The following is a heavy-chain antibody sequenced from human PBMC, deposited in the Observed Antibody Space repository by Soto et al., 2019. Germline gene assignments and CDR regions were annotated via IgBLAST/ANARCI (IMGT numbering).Heavy chain of an antibody. CDR1: GGSISSYY. V-gene: IGHV4-59*08. CDR2: IYYSGST. CDR3: ARHPVYYYYMDV. Sequence: TLSLTCTVSGGSISSYYWSWIRQPPGKGLEWIGYIYYSGSTNYNPSLKSRVTISVDTSKNQFSLKLSSVTAADTAVYYCARHPVYYYYMDVWGKGTTVTVSS. J-gene: IGHJ6*03.